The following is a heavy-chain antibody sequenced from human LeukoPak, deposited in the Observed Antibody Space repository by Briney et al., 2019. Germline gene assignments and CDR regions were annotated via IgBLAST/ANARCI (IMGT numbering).Heavy chain of an antibody. Sequence: GGSLRLSCAASGFTFNTYWMHWVRQAPGKGLMWVSRINVDGSSTTYADPVKGRFTISRDNAKNTLYLQMNSLRAEDTAVYYCARGDSYYDSSDFDYWGQGTLVTVSS. V-gene: IGHV3-74*01. J-gene: IGHJ4*02. CDR3: ARGDSYYDSSDFDY. CDR2: INVDGSST. D-gene: IGHD3-22*01. CDR1: GFTFNTYW.